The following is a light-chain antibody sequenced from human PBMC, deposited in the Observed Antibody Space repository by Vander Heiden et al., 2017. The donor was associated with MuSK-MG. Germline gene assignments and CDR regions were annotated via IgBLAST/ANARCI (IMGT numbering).Light chain of an antibody. Sequence: DIQMTQSPSSLSASVGDRVTITCQASQDISNYLNWYQQKPGKAPKLLIYDASNLETGVPSRFSGSGSGTDFTFTISSLQPEDIATYYCQQYENLPLTFGHGTKVEIK. CDR1: QDISNY. V-gene: IGKV1-33*01. J-gene: IGKJ3*01. CDR3: QQYENLPLT. CDR2: DAS.